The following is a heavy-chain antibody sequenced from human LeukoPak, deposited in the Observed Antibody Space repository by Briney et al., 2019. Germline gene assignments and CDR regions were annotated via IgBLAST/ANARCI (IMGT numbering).Heavy chain of an antibody. Sequence: PGGSLRLSCTASGFNFSTYWMTWVRQVPGKGLEWVSSISGDNTYIYYADSVKGRFTISRDNTKNSVYLQMNGLRAEDTAIYYCARDGYCDSITCFDYWGQGTLVTVSS. CDR2: ISGDNTYI. CDR3: ARDGYCDSITCFDY. D-gene: IGHD3-22*01. V-gene: IGHV3-21*01. CDR1: GFNFSTYW. J-gene: IGHJ4*02.